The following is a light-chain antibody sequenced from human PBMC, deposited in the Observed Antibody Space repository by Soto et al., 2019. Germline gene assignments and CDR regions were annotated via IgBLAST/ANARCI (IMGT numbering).Light chain of an antibody. CDR1: QSISIW. CDR3: QQYVTLTNT. V-gene: IGKV1-5*01. CDR2: DSF. Sequence: DIQLTQSPSTLSASVGDSVTITCRSSQSISIWLACYQQKPGRAPKLLIYDSFNLASGVPSRFGGRESGTDFTLTISSLQPDDFATDYCQQYVTLTNTFGQGTRLEVK. J-gene: IGKJ2*01.